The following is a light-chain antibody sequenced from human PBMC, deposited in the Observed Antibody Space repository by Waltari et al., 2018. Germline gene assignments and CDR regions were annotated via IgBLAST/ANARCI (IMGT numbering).Light chain of an antibody. J-gene: IGKJ5*01. CDR2: DAS. CDR1: QSVSNS. Sequence: EVVLTQSPATLSLSPGERATLSCRASQSVSNSLAWYRQKPGHAPSPLIYDASTRAAGIPDRFSRSRAGTDFTLTIISLERKDFAVYYCQLRTGWPMTFGQGTRLEIK. V-gene: IGKV3-11*01. CDR3: QLRTGWPMT.